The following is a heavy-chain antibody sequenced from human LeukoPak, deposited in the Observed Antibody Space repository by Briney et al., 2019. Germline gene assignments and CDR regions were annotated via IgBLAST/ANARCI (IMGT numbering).Heavy chain of an antibody. CDR3: ARLYYYDSSGSYYFDQ. D-gene: IGHD3-22*01. V-gene: IGHV1-2*02. Sequence: ASVKVSCKAYGYTFTGYYMHWVRQAPGQGLEWMGWINPNSGGTNYAQKFQGRVTMTRDTSISTAYMELSRLRSDDTAVYYCARLYYYDSSGSYYFDQWGQGTLVTVSS. J-gene: IGHJ4*02. CDR1: GYTFTGYY. CDR2: INPNSGGT.